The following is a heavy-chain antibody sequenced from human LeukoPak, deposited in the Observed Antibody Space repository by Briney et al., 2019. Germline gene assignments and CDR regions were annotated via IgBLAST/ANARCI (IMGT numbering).Heavy chain of an antibody. J-gene: IGHJ4*02. CDR2: IIPILGIA. D-gene: IGHD6-19*01. CDR3: ARGAVAGPGYFDY. V-gene: IGHV1-69*04. CDR1: GGTFSSDA. Sequence: WASVKVSCKASGGTFSSDAISWVRQAPGQGLEWMGRIIPILGIANYAQKFQGRVTITADKSTSTAYMELSSLRSEDTAVYYCARGAVAGPGYFDYWGQGTLVTVSS.